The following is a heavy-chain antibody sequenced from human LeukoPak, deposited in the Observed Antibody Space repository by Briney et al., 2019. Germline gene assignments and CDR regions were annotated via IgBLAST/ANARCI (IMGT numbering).Heavy chain of an antibody. J-gene: IGHJ4*02. V-gene: IGHV3-7*01. Sequence: PGGSLRLSCAASGFTFSSYWMSWVRQAPGKGLEWVANIKQDGSEKYYVDSVKGRFTISRDSAKNSLYLQMNSLRAEDTAVYYCARDGDYGDYYFDYWGQGTLVTVSS. CDR1: GFTFSSYW. CDR2: IKQDGSEK. CDR3: ARDGDYGDYYFDY. D-gene: IGHD4-17*01.